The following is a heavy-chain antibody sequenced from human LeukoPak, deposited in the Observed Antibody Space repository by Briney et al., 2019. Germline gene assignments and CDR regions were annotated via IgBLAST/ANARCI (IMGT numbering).Heavy chain of an antibody. Sequence: SETLSLTCAVSGVSISRGGYSWSWIRQPAGKGLEWIGRIYTSGSTNYNPSLKSRVTMSVDTSKNQFSLKLSSVTAADTAMYYCARGYCSGGTCYELDYWGQGTLVTVSS. CDR3: ARGYCSGGTCYELDY. V-gene: IGHV4-61*02. CDR2: IYTSGST. J-gene: IGHJ4*02. CDR1: GVSISRGGYS. D-gene: IGHD2-15*01.